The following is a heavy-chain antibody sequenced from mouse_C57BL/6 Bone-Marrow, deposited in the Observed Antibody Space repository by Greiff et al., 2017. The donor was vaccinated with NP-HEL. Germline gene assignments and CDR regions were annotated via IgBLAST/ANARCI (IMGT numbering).Heavy chain of an antibody. Sequence: VQLVESGAELVRPGTSVKMSCKASGYTFTNYWIGWAKQRPGHGLEWIGDIYPGGGYTNYNEKFKGKATLTADKSSSTAYMQFSSLTSEDSAIYYCARETEFITTVERGYFDVWGTGTTVTVSS. CDR2: IYPGGGYT. CDR3: ARETEFITTVERGYFDV. V-gene: IGHV1-63*01. D-gene: IGHD1-1*01. CDR1: GYTFTNYW. J-gene: IGHJ1*03.